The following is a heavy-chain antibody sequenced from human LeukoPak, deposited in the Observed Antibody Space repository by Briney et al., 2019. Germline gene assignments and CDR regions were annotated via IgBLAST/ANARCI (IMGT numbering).Heavy chain of an antibody. J-gene: IGHJ4*02. Sequence: ASVKVSCKASGYTFTGYYIHWVRQAPGQGLEWMGWINPNSGGTNYAQKFQGWVTMTRDTSISTAYMELSRLRSDDTAVYYCARKGVYGSGSYYKEYYFDYWGQGTLVTVSS. CDR1: GYTFTGYY. CDR3: ARKGVYGSGSYYKEYYFDY. D-gene: IGHD3-10*01. V-gene: IGHV1-2*04. CDR2: INPNSGGT.